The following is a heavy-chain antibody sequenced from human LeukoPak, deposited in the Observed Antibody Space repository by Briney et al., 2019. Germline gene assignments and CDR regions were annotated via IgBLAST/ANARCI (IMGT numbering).Heavy chain of an antibody. CDR1: GFTVSSNY. Sequence: GGSLRLSCAASGFTVSSNYMSWVRQAPGKGLEWVSVIYSGGSTYYADSVKGRFTISRDNSKNTLYLQMNSLRAEDTAVYYCTKKFSRGDDYGDYWGQGTLVTVSS. CDR2: IYSGGST. D-gene: IGHD2-21*01. V-gene: IGHV3-53*01. J-gene: IGHJ4*02. CDR3: TKKFSRGDDYGDY.